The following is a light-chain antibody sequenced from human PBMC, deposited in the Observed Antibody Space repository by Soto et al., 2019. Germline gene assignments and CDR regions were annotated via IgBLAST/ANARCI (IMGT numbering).Light chain of an antibody. CDR3: SSFTSGGTWV. V-gene: IGLV2-14*03. CDR2: EVN. Sequence: QSALTQPASVSGSPGQSITISCTGTSSDVGAYNHVSWYQQHPGKVPKVMIYEVNNRPSGVSNRFSASKSGNTASLTISGLQAEDEGTYYCSSFTSGGTWVFGGGTKLTVL. J-gene: IGLJ3*02. CDR1: SSDVGAYNH.